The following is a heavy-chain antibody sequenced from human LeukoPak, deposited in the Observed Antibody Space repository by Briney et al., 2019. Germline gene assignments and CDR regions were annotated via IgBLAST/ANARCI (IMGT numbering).Heavy chain of an antibody. CDR2: IIPIFGTA. J-gene: IGHJ6*02. Sequence: SVKVSCKASGGTFSSYAISWVRQAPGQGLEWMGGIIPIFGTANYAQKFQGRVTITADESTSTAYMELSSLRSEDTAVYYCARDFPSLVHDYYYGMDVWGQGTTVTVSS. V-gene: IGHV1-69*01. CDR1: GGTFSSYA. D-gene: IGHD6-6*01. CDR3: ARDFPSLVHDYYYGMDV.